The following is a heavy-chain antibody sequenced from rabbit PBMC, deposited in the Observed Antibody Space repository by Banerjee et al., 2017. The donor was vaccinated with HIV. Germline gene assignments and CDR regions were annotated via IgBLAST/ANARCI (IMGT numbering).Heavy chain of an antibody. J-gene: IGHJ3*01. CDR2: IYPDYGST. D-gene: IGHD1-1*01. V-gene: IGHV1S7*01. CDR3: ARDPASSITYYDL. CDR1: GFTISSSY. Sequence: QLKESGGGLVQPGGSLKLSCKASGFTISSSYWMCWVRQAPGKGLEWIGCIYPDYGSTDYASWLNGRFTISSHNAQNTVDLQLNSLTAADTATYFCARDPASSITYYDLWGQGTLVTVS.